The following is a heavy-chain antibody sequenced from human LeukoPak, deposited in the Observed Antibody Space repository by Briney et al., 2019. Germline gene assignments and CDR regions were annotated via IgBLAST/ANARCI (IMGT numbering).Heavy chain of an antibody. CDR1: GFTFDDHG. D-gene: IGHD1-1*01. J-gene: IGHJ4*02. CDR2: NNWNGATT. Sequence: GGSLRLSCAASGFTFDDHGMTWVRQVPGKGLEWVSNNWNGATTNYADSVKGRFTISRDNVKNSLYLQMNSLRAEDTAFYYCARLKINHGWKGGMDYWGQGTLVTVSS. V-gene: IGHV3-20*04. CDR3: ARLKINHGWKGGMDY.